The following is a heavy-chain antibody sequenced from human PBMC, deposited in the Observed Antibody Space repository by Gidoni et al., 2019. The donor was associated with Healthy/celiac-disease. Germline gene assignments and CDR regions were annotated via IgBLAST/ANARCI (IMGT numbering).Heavy chain of an antibody. CDR1: GFTVSSNY. J-gene: IGHJ6*03. CDR2: IYSGGST. V-gene: IGHV3-53*01. CDR3: ARDAWGIAAAGSVPPDNYYYMDV. D-gene: IGHD6-13*01. Sequence: EVQLVESGGGLIQPGGSLRLSCAASGFTVSSNYMSWVRQAPGKGLEWVSVIYSGGSTYYADSVKGRFTISRDNSKNTLYLQMNSLRAEDTAVYYCARDAWGIAAAGSVPPDNYYYMDVWGKGTTVTVSS.